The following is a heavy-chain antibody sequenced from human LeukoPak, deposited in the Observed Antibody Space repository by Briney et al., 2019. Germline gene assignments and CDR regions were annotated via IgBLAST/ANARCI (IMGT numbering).Heavy chain of an antibody. CDR2: INWNGDST. Sequence: LAGGSLRLSCAASGFTFDDYGMSWVRQAPGKGLEWVSGINWNGDSTDYADSVKGRLTIFRDNAKSSLFLQMNSLRAEDTAFYYCARGGYSYGAPYYFDYWGQGTLVTVSS. J-gene: IGHJ4*02. V-gene: IGHV3-20*04. D-gene: IGHD5-18*01. CDR1: GFTFDDYG. CDR3: ARGGYSYGAPYYFDY.